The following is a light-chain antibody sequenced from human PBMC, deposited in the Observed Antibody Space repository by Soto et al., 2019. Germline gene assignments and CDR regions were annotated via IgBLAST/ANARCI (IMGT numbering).Light chain of an antibody. CDR3: SSYAASNNFYFV. J-gene: IGLJ3*02. Sequence: QSALTQPPSASGSPGQSVTISCTGTSSDVGGYNYVSWYQQYPGRAPKLMIYEVTKRPSGVPDPFSGSKSGNTASRTVSGLQAEDEADYYCSSYAASNNFYFVFGGGTKVTVL. CDR1: SSDVGGYNY. V-gene: IGLV2-8*01. CDR2: EVT.